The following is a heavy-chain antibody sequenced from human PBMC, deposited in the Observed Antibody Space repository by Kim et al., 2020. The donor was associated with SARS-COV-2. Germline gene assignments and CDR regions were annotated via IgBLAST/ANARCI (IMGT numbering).Heavy chain of an antibody. D-gene: IGHD5-18*01. CDR3: ARDFFQLWAYFDY. Sequence: SETLSLTCTVSGGSISSSSYYWGWIRQPPGKGLEWIGSIYYSGSTYYNPSLKSRVTISVDTSKNQFSLKLSSVTAADTAVYYCARDFFQLWAYFDYWGQGTLVTVSS. V-gene: IGHV4-39*07. CDR1: GGSISSSSYY. CDR2: IYYSGST. J-gene: IGHJ4*02.